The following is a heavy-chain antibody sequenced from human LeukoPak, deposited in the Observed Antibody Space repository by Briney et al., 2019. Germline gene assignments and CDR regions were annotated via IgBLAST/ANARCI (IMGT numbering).Heavy chain of an antibody. D-gene: IGHD2-2*01. CDR2: ISWNSGSI. CDR3: ARDLGLSTSCYDY. V-gene: IGHV3-9*01. Sequence: GGSLRLSCAASGFTFDDYAMHWVRQAPGKGLEWVSGISWNSGSIGYADSVKGRFTISRDNAKNSLYLQMNSLRAEDTALYYCARDLGLSTSCYDYWGQGTLVTVSS. CDR1: GFTFDDYA. J-gene: IGHJ4*02.